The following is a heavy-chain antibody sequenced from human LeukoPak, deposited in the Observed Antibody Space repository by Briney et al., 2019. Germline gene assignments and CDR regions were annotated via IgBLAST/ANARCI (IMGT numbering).Heavy chain of an antibody. Sequence: GGSLRLSCVASGFSFSGYGMSWVRQAPGKGLEWVSAIGSSGGNIHYADSVKGRFTISRDNSRYTLYLEVNSLRAEDTAVYYCAKDRGWFGGSIANFDYWGRGTLVTVSS. D-gene: IGHD3-10*01. CDR2: IGSSGGNI. J-gene: IGHJ4*02. CDR1: GFSFSGYG. CDR3: AKDRGWFGGSIANFDY. V-gene: IGHV3-23*01.